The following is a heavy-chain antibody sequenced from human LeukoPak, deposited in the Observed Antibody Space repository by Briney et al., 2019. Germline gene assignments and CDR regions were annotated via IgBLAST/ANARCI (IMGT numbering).Heavy chain of an antibody. CDR2: IYTSGST. Sequence: SETLSLTCPVSGGSISSGNYYWSWIRQPAGKGLEWIGRIYTSGSTNYNPSLKSRVTMSVDTSKNQFSLKLNSVTAADTAVYYCARDQYYYGSGTPFDPWGQGTLVTVSS. CDR1: GGSISSGNYY. V-gene: IGHV4-61*02. D-gene: IGHD3-10*01. J-gene: IGHJ5*02. CDR3: ARDQYYYGSGTPFDP.